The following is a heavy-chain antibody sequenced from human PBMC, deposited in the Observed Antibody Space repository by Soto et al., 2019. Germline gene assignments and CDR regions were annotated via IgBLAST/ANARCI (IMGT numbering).Heavy chain of an antibody. CDR1: GYSFTSFW. Sequence: PGESLKISCQGFGYSFTSFWIGWVRQMPGKGLEWMGIINPVDSDTRYSPSFQGQVTISVDKSITTAYLQLSSLKASDTAMYYCARGVWRLAAARTFDYWGQGTLVTVSS. D-gene: IGHD6-25*01. V-gene: IGHV5-51*01. CDR2: INPVDSDT. CDR3: ARGVWRLAAARTFDY. J-gene: IGHJ4*02.